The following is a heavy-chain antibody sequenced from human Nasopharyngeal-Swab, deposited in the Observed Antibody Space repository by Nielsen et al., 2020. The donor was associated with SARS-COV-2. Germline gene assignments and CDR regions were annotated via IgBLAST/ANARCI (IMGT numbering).Heavy chain of an antibody. CDR2: FYSTETP. CDR1: GASGSDYY. CDR3: ARYHYLDV. V-gene: IGHV4-59*02. Sequence: SETLSLTCTVSGASGSDYYWSWVRQPPGKGLEWLRSFYSTETPDYNPSLNSRVVMSIDTSKNQLSLRLTSVTAADTAVYYCARYHYLDVWGKGTTVTVSS. J-gene: IGHJ6*03.